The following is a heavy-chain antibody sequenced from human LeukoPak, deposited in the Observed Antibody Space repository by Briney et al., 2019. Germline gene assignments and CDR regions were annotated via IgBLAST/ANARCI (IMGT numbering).Heavy chain of an antibody. CDR3: VTSWCRQQRVY. Sequence: GGSLRLSCAASGFSFRDYWMSWVRQAPGKGLEWVADMSPDGSDKTYVDSVKGRLTISRDNAKQSLYLQMDSLTAEDTAVYYCVTSWCRQQRVYWGQGTLVTVSS. CDR1: GFSFRDYW. CDR2: MSPDGSDK. D-gene: IGHD2-8*01. V-gene: IGHV3-7*01. J-gene: IGHJ4*02.